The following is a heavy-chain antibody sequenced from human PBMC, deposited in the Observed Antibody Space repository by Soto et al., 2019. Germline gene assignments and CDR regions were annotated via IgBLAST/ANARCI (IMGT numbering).Heavy chain of an antibody. Sequence: QVQLVQSGAEVKKPGSSVKVSCKASGGTFSSYAISWVRQAPGQGLEWMGGVIPIFGTANYAQKFQGSVTITAGESTGTAYMELSSLRSEDTAVYYCARDGDGYKNRVPGYFDYWGQGTLVTVSS. CDR2: VIPIFGTA. CDR1: GGTFSSYA. V-gene: IGHV1-69*01. J-gene: IGHJ4*02. D-gene: IGHD5-12*01. CDR3: ARDGDGYKNRVPGYFDY.